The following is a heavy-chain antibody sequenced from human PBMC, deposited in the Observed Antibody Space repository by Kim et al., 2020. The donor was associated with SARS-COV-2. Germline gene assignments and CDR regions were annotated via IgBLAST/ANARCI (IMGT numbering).Heavy chain of an antibody. J-gene: IGHJ4*02. CDR2: IYYSGST. V-gene: IGHV4-39*01. CDR3: ARHRWTMVRGGNFDY. D-gene: IGHD3-10*01. Sequence: SETLSLTCTVSGGSISSSSYYWGWIRQPPGKGLEWIGSIYYSGSTYYNPSLKSRVTISVDTSKNQFSLKLSSVTAADTAVYYCARHRWTMVRGGNFDYWGQGTLVTVSS. CDR1: GGSISSSSYY.